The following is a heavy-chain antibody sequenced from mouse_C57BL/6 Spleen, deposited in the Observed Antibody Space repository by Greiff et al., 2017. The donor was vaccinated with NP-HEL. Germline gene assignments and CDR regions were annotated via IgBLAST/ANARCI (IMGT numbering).Heavy chain of an antibody. CDR3: ASYSNSYYAMDY. J-gene: IGHJ4*01. CDR1: GFTFSSYA. V-gene: IGHV5-4*03. Sequence: EVNVVESGGGLVKPGGSLKLSCAASGFTFSSYAMSWVRQTPEKRLEWVATISDGGSYTYYPDNVKGRFTISRDNAKNNLYLQMSHLKSEDTAMYYCASYSNSYYAMDYWGQGTSVTVSS. CDR2: ISDGGSYT. D-gene: IGHD2-5*01.